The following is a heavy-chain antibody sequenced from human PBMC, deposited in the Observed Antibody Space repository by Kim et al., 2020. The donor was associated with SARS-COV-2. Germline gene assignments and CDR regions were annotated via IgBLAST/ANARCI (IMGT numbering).Heavy chain of an antibody. CDR1: SGSFRANY. D-gene: IGHD3-10*01. J-gene: IGHJ4*01. CDR3: ARRPSGIDW. CDR2: INDSGSA. V-gene: IGHV4-34*01. Sequence: ETLSLTCAVYSGSFRANYWNWIRQSPEMGLEWIGEINDSGSAKYNPSLKSRLTLSVDTPKNQFSLKLNSVTAADTAIYYCARRPSGIDWWGHGTPVTV.